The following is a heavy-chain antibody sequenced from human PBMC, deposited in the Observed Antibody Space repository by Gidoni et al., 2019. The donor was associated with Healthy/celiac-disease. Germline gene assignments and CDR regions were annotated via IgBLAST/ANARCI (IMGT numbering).Heavy chain of an antibody. CDR3: ARVGGSSIYYMDV. J-gene: IGHJ6*03. CDR1: GFTFSSYG. Sequence: QVQLVESGGGVVQPGRSLRLSCSASGFTFSSYGMHWVRQAPGKGLEGVAVIWYDGSNKYYADAVKGRFTISRDNSKNTLYLQMNSLRAEDTAVYYCARVGGSSIYYMDVWGKGTTVTVSS. V-gene: IGHV3-33*01. CDR2: IWYDGSNK. D-gene: IGHD3-3*02.